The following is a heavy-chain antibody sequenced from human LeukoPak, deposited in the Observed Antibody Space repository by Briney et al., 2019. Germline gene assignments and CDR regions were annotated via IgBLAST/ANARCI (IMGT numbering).Heavy chain of an antibody. V-gene: IGHV3-23*01. CDR2: ITGSGGST. J-gene: IGHJ4*02. Sequence: PGRSLRLSCAASGFPFNNYAMSWVREAPGEGPWWGSSITGSGGSTYYADSVKGRITISRDNSKSTLYLQMNSLRAEDTAVYYCAKPTTVTGRKLQAFDYWGQGTLVTVSS. CDR1: GFPFNNYA. CDR3: AKPTTVTGRKLQAFDY. D-gene: IGHD4-17*01.